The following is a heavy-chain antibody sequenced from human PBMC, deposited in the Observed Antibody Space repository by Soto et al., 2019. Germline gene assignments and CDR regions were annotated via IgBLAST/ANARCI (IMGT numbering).Heavy chain of an antibody. V-gene: IGHV1-46*01. D-gene: IGHD5-12*01. CDR2: INPSGGST. J-gene: IGHJ6*02. Sequence: ASVKVSCKASGYTFTSYYMHWVRQAPGQGLEWMGIINPSGGSTSYAQKFQGRVTMTRDTSTSTVYMELSSLRSEDTAVYYCARGGRVDIVATIISYYYYYGMDVWGQGTTATVSS. CDR3: ARGGRVDIVATIISYYYYYGMDV. CDR1: GYTFTSYY.